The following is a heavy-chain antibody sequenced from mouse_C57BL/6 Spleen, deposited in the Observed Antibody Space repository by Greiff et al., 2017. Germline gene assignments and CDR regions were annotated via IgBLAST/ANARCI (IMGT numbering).Heavy chain of an antibody. J-gene: IGHJ2*01. Sequence: QVQLQQPGAELVRPGSSVKLSCKASGYTFTSYWMHWVKQRPIQGLEWIGNIDPSDSETYYNEKFKDKATLTVDKSSSTAYMQLSSLTSEDSAVYYCARGDYYSNSFDYWGQGTTLTVSS. CDR3: ARGDYYSNSFDY. D-gene: IGHD2-5*01. V-gene: IGHV1-52*01. CDR2: IDPSDSET. CDR1: GYTFTSYW.